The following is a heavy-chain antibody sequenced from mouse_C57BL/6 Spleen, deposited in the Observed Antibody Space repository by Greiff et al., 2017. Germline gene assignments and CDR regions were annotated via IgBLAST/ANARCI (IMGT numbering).Heavy chain of an antibody. Sequence: QVQLQQPGAELVKPGASVKLSCKASGYTFTSYWMQWVKQRPGQGLEWIGEIDPSDSYTNYNQKFKGKATLTVDTSSSTAYMQLSSLTSEDSAVYYWASGMIRAWFAYWGQGTLVTVSA. V-gene: IGHV1-50*01. CDR3: ASGMIRAWFAY. D-gene: IGHD2-4*01. CDR1: GYTFTSYW. CDR2: IDPSDSYT. J-gene: IGHJ3*01.